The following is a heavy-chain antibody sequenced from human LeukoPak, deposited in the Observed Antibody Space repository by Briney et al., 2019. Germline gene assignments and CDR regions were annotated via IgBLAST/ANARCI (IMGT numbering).Heavy chain of an antibody. Sequence: GGSLRLSCAASGFTFNTYAIHWVRQAPGKGLEWVAVISSDERNEYYADSVKGRFTISRDNAKNTLYLQMNSLRAEDTAVYYCARDWFHAIDYWGQGTLVTVSS. J-gene: IGHJ4*02. CDR2: ISSDERNE. V-gene: IGHV3-30*04. CDR3: ARDWFHAIDY. D-gene: IGHD2/OR15-2a*01. CDR1: GFTFNTYA.